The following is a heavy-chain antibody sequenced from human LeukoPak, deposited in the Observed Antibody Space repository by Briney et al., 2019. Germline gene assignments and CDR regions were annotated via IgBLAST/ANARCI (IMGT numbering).Heavy chain of an antibody. Sequence: ASVKVSCKASGYTFTNYYLHWVRQAPGQGLEWMGVINPSGGTTGYPQKLQGRVTMTRDTSTSTVYMELSSLRSEDTAVYYCATSTLILRLIFDYWGQGTLVTVSS. V-gene: IGHV1-46*01. CDR3: ATSTLILRLIFDY. J-gene: IGHJ4*02. CDR1: GYTFTNYY. CDR2: INPSGGTT. D-gene: IGHD4-17*01.